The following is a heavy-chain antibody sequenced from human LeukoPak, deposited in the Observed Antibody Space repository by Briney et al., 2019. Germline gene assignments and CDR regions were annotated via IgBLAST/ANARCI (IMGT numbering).Heavy chain of an antibody. CDR3: ARDASDYLTTVTTPRHDAFDI. V-gene: IGHV3-33*01. CDR1: GFTFSSYG. Sequence: QPGRSLRLSCAASGFTFSSYGIHWVRQAPGKGLEWVAVIWYDGSKKYYADSVKGRFTISRDNSKNTLYLQMNSLRVEDTAVYYCARDASDYLTTVTTPRHDAFDIWGQGTMVTVSS. D-gene: IGHD4-17*01. CDR2: IWYDGSKK. J-gene: IGHJ3*02.